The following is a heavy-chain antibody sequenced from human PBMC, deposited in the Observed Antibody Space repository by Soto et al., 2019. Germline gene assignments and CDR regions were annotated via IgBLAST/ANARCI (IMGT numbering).Heavy chain of an antibody. D-gene: IGHD5-12*01. CDR3: AHTHRYGYPKT. CDR2: IYWDDDK. J-gene: IGHJ5*02. Sequence: QITLKESGPTLVKPTQTLTLTCTFSGFSLSTSGVGVGWIRQPPGKALEWLALIYWDDDKRYSPSLKSRLTIPKATSKNQVVLTMTNMDPVDTATYYCAHTHRYGYPKTWGQGTLVTVSS. CDR1: GFSLSTSGVG. V-gene: IGHV2-5*02.